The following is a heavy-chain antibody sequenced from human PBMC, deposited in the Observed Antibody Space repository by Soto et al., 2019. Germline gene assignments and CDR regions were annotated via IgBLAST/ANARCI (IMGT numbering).Heavy chain of an antibody. CDR2: ISGSGGST. V-gene: IGHV3-23*01. CDR1: GFTFSIYA. D-gene: IGHD3-22*01. CDR3: AKDWDDSSGSYYFSGGFDY. J-gene: IGHJ4*02. Sequence: EVQLLESGGNLVQPGGSLRLSCAASGFTFSIYAMSWVRQAPGKGLEWVSAISGSGGSTYYADSVKGRFTISRDNSKNTLYLQMNSLRAGDTAVYYCAKDWDDSSGSYYFSGGFDYWGQGTLVTVSS.